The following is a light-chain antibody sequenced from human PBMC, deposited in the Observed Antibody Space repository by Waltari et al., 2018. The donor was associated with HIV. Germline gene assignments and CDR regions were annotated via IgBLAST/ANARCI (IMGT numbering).Light chain of an antibody. Sequence: SALTQLAHVSWSPGPPIPLSTTVSCSDVTNFSSISEYQQHPGEAPKLLIYEVNNRPSGISVRFSGSSSGNTASLTSSGLQAEDEADYYCSAYPSSSVLFGGGTKLTVL. CDR2: EVN. CDR1: CSDVTNFSS. J-gene: IGLJ2*01. V-gene: IGLV2-14*03. CDR3: SAYPSSSVL.